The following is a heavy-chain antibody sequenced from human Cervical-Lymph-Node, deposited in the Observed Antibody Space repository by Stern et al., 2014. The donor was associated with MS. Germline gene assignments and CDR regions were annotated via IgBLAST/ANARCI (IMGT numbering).Heavy chain of an antibody. J-gene: IGHJ4*02. D-gene: IGHD6-13*01. CDR1: GYTFTGYY. Sequence: VQLEESGAEVKKPGASVKVSCKASGYTFTGYYMHWVRQAPGQGLEWMGWINPNSGGTNYAQKFQGRVTMTRDTSISTAYMELSRLRSDDTAVYYCARDLSSSWQPGFDYWGQGTLVTVSS. CDR3: ARDLSSSWQPGFDY. CDR2: INPNSGGT. V-gene: IGHV1-2*02.